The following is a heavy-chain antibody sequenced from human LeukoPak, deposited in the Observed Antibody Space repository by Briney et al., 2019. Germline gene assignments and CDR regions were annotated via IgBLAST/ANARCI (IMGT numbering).Heavy chain of an antibody. CDR3: ARNKIWFGEVDYYYMDV. Sequence: SETLSLTCAVYGGSFSGYYWSWIRQPPGKGLEWIGEINHSGSTNYNPSLKSRVTISVDTSKNQFSLKLSSVTAADTAVYYCARNKIWFGEVDYYYMDVWGKGTTVTISS. CDR1: GGSFSGYY. J-gene: IGHJ6*03. V-gene: IGHV4-34*01. D-gene: IGHD3-10*01. CDR2: INHSGST.